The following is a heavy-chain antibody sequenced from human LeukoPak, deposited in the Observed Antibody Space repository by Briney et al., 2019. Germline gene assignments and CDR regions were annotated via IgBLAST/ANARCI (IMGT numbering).Heavy chain of an antibody. CDR2: IYKSGNT. Sequence: SETLSLTCTVSGGSISSYYWSWIRQPPGKGLEWIGYIYKSGNTKYNPSLKRRVTISVDTSRNQFSLKMSSVTAADTAVYFCARGGNSEGWFDPWGQGTLVTVSS. J-gene: IGHJ5*02. D-gene: IGHD4-23*01. CDR3: ARGGNSEGWFDP. V-gene: IGHV4-59*01. CDR1: GGSISSYY.